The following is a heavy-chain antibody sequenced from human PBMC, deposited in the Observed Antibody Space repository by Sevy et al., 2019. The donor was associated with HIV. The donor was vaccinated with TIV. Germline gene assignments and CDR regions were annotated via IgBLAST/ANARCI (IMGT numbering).Heavy chain of an antibody. CDR1: GFTFRNAW. V-gene: IGHV3-15*01. Sequence: GGSLRLSCSTSGFTFRNAWMSWVRQAPGKGLQWVGRIKSKTEGGTRDFAAPVKGRFAISRDDSKNTLYLQMDSLKTEDTAVYYCAAGLGASDFDYWGQGILVIVSS. J-gene: IGHJ4*02. CDR2: IKSKTEGGTR. CDR3: AAGLGASDFDY. D-gene: IGHD1-26*01.